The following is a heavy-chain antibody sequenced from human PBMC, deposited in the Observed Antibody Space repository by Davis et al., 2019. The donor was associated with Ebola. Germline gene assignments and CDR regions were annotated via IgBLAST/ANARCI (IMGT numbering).Heavy chain of an antibody. V-gene: IGHV1-18*01. D-gene: IGHD1-26*01. CDR2: ISAYNGNT. CDR1: GYAFTSYG. Sequence: ASVKVSCKAFGYAFTSYGISWVRQAPGQGLEWMGWISAYNGNTNYAQKLQGRVTMTTDTSTSTAYMELRSLRSDDTAVYYCARDLSGRKLYYYYYYYGMDVWGQGTTVTVSS. J-gene: IGHJ6*02. CDR3: ARDLSGRKLYYYYYYYGMDV.